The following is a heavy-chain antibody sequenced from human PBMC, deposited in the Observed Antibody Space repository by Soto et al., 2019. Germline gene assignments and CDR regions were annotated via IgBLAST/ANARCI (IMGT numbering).Heavy chain of an antibody. V-gene: IGHV4-31*03. J-gene: IGHJ3*02. Sequence: SETLSLTCTVSGGSISSGGYYWSWIRQHPGKGLEWIGYIYYSGSTYYNPSLKSRVTISVDTSKNQFSLKLSSVTAADTAMYYCARGTSSLRGDAFDIWGQGTMVTVSS. D-gene: IGHD3-16*02. CDR3: ARGTSSLRGDAFDI. CDR1: GGSISSGGYY. CDR2: IYYSGST.